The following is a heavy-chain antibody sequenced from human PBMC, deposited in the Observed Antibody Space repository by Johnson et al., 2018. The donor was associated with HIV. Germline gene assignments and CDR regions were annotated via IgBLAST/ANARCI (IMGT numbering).Heavy chain of an antibody. D-gene: IGHD1-26*01. CDR1: GFTFSSYA. Sequence: QVQLVESGGGVVQPGRSLRLSCAASGFTFSSYAMHWVRQAPGKGLEWVAVISYDGSNKYQADSVKGRFTISRDNSKNTLYLQMNSLRAEDTAVYYCARGGSSGYMDDAFDIWGQGTMVTVSS. CDR2: ISYDGSNK. CDR3: ARGGSSGYMDDAFDI. J-gene: IGHJ3*02. V-gene: IGHV3-30*04.